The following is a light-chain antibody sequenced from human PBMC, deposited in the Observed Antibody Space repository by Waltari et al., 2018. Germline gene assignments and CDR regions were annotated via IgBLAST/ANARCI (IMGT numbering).Light chain of an antibody. CDR1: RAIGKV. V-gene: IGKV3-11*01. CDR2: HAS. J-gene: IGKJ4*01. CDR3: QQRRDWPLT. Sequence: EIVLTQSPATLSLSPGERAQTSCRASRAIGKVLAWYQQKPGQPPRLLIFHASSRAPGVPARFSGGGSETDFALTINSLEPEDFAVYYCQQRRDWPLTFGGGTKVEI.